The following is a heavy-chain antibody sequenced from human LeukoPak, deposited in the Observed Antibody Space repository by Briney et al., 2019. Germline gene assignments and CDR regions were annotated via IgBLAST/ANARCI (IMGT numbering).Heavy chain of an antibody. V-gene: IGHV4-34*01. CDR1: DGSFSGYY. CDR3: ARDRYCSGGSCHRGIVDY. Sequence: SETLSLTCAVYDGSFSGYYWSWIRQPPGKGLEWIGELNHSGSTNHNPSLKSRVTISVDTSKNQFSLKLSSVTAADTAVYYCARDRYCSGGSCHRGIVDYWGQGTLVTVSS. J-gene: IGHJ4*02. D-gene: IGHD2-15*01. CDR2: LNHSGST.